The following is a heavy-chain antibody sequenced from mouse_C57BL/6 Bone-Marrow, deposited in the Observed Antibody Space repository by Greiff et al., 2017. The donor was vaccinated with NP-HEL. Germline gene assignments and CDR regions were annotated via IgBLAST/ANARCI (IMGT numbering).Heavy chain of an antibody. CDR2: IYPGSGST. D-gene: IGHD2-2*01. V-gene: IGHV1-55*01. J-gene: IGHJ2*01. Sequence: QLQQSGAELVKPGASVKMSCKASGYTFTSYWITWVKQRPGQGLEWIGDIYPGSGSTNYNEKFKSKATLTVDTSSSTAYMQLSSLTSEDSAVYYCAREGYGYGLDYWGQGTTLTVSS. CDR3: AREGYGYGLDY. CDR1: GYTFTSYW.